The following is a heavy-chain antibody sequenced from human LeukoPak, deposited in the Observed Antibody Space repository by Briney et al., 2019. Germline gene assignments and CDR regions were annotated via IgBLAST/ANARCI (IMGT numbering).Heavy chain of an antibody. CDR3: ANPPEGVAGPLAA. J-gene: IGHJ4*02. V-gene: IGHV3-30*18. Sequence: GGSLRLSCAASGFTFSSYGMHWVRQAPGKGLEWVAVISYDGSNKYYADSVKGRFTISRDNSKNTLYLQMNSLRAEDTAVYYCANPPEGVAGPLAAWGQGTLVTVSS. CDR2: ISYDGSNK. D-gene: IGHD6-19*01. CDR1: GFTFSSYG.